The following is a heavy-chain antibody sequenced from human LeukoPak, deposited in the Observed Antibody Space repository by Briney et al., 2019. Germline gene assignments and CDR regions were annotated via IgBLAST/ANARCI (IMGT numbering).Heavy chain of an antibody. Sequence: PGGSLRLSCAASGFTFDDYAMHWVRQAPGKGLEWVSGISWNSGSIGYADSVKGRFTISRDNAKNSLYLQMNSLRAEDMALYYCAKMAAAGTDCYFDYWGQGTLVTVSS. D-gene: IGHD6-13*01. CDR1: GFTFDDYA. J-gene: IGHJ4*02. V-gene: IGHV3-9*03. CDR3: AKMAAAGTDCYFDY. CDR2: ISWNSGSI.